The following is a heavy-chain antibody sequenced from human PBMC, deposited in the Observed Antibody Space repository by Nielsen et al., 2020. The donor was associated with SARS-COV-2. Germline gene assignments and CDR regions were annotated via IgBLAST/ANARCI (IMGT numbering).Heavy chain of an antibody. V-gene: IGHV3-30*19. Sequence: GESLKISCAASGFTFNSVGMHWVRQAPGKGLEWVAVVSTEGGTTYYADSVKGRFTIARDNSQNTLYLHMTSLRADDTAVYFCTRESLRSGMSRYSSDSWGQGTLLTVSS. CDR1: GFTFNSVG. CDR2: VSTEGGTT. CDR3: TRESLRSGMSRYSSDS. J-gene: IGHJ4*02. D-gene: IGHD3-16*01.